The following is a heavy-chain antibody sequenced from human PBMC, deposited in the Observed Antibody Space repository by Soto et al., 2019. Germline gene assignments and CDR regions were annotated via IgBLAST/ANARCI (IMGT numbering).Heavy chain of an antibody. J-gene: IGHJ6*02. D-gene: IGHD3-10*01. V-gene: IGHV4-34*01. CDR2: ISQSGVT. Sequence: QVQLQQWGAGLLKPAETLSLTCGFYGGSFSDSYWTWVRQSPGKGLEWIGEISQSGVTNYNPSLKSRVTISVDTSKNQFSLNLRSVSAADTAVYYCARRRSNWFRGQYYYGMDVWGQGTTVTVSS. CDR3: ARRRSNWFRGQYYYGMDV. CDR1: GGSFSDSY.